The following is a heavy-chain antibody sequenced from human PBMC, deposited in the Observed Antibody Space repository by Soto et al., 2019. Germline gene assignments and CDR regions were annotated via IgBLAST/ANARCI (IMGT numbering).Heavy chain of an antibody. CDR1: GYTFTSYY. J-gene: IGHJ4*02. D-gene: IGHD2-15*01. CDR3: ARDLGYCSGGSCYYFDY. V-gene: IGHV1-46*01. Sequence: GASVKVSCKASGYTFTSYYMHWVRQAPGQGLEWMGIINPSGGSTSYAQKFQGRVTMTRDTSTSTVYMELSSLRSEDTAVYYCARDLGYCSGGSCYYFDYWGQGTLVTVSS. CDR2: INPSGGST.